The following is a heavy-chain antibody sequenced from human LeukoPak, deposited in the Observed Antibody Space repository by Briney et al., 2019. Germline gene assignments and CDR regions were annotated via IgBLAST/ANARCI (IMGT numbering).Heavy chain of an antibody. CDR3: ARLPTVTTHVFDY. Sequence: SETLSLTCTVSGGSISSSSYYWGWIRQPPGKGLEWIGSIYYSGSTYYNPSLKSRVTISVDTSKNQFSLKLSSVTAADTAVYYCARLPTVTTHVFDYWGQGTLVTVSS. CDR1: GGSISSSSYY. J-gene: IGHJ4*02. D-gene: IGHD4-11*01. V-gene: IGHV4-39*01. CDR2: IYYSGST.